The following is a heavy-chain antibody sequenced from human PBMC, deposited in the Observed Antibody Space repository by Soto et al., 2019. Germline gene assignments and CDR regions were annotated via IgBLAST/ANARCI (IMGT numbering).Heavy chain of an antibody. CDR2: IYTSGST. V-gene: IGHV4-4*07. D-gene: IGHD5-18*01. J-gene: IGHJ6*02. CDR3: ARGAERGLWPYYYYGMDV. CDR1: GGSIISYS. Sequence: AETLSLTCTVSGGSIISYSWSWIRQPAGKGLEWIGRIYTSGSTNYNPSLKSRVTMSVDTSKNQFSLKLSSVTAADTAVYYCARGAERGLWPYYYYGMDVWGQGTTVTVSS.